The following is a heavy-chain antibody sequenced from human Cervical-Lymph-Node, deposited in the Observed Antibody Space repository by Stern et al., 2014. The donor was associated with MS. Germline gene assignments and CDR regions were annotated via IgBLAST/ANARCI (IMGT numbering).Heavy chain of an antibody. J-gene: IGHJ4*02. CDR1: GFTFNNSA. Sequence: MQLVQSGPEVRKPGTSVKVSCTASGFTFNNSAVQWVRQARGKRLEWIGWIVVGSGNTIYAQQFQERVTISRDMSTNTAYMALSSLRSEDTAVYYCATGILGATPLFAHWGQGSLVTVSS. CDR2: IVVGSGNT. D-gene: IGHD1-26*01. CDR3: ATGILGATPLFAH. V-gene: IGHV1-58*01.